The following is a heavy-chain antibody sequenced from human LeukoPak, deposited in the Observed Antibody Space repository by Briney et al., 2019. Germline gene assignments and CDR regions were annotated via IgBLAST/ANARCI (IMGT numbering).Heavy chain of an antibody. CDR3: ARADGRYYYGSGSYSLALDAFDI. D-gene: IGHD3-10*01. CDR2: IYYSGST. CDR1: GDSISSSSSY. V-gene: IGHV4-61*05. Sequence: SETLSLTCTVSGDSISSSSSYWGWIRQPPGKGLEWIGYIYYSGSTNYNPSLKSRVTMSVDTSKNQFSLKLSSVTAADTAVYYCARADGRYYYGSGSYSLALDAFDIWGQGTMVTVSS. J-gene: IGHJ3*02.